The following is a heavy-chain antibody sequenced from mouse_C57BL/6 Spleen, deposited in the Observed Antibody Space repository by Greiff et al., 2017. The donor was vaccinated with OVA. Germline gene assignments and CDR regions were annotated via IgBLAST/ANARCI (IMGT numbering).Heavy chain of an antibody. D-gene: IGHD1-1*01. CDR1: GFTFSSYA. J-gene: IGHJ1*03. Sequence: EVQLVESGGGLVKPGGSLKLSCAASGFTFSSYAMSWVRQTPEKRLEWVATISDGGSYTYYPDNVKGRFTISRDNAKNNLYLQMSHLKSEDTAMYYCAREGSYWYFDVWGTGTTVTVSS. CDR2: ISDGGSYT. V-gene: IGHV5-4*01. CDR3: AREGSYWYFDV.